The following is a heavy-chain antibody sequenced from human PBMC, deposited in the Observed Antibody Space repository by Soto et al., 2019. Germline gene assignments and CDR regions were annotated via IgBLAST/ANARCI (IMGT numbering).Heavy chain of an antibody. CDR1: GYSISSSY. J-gene: IGHJ4*02. Sequence: QVQLQESGPGLVKPSETLSLTCTVSGYSISSSYWSWIRQPPGKGLEWFGHTYYSGSNNHNPSLRSRVTISLDTSKNQFSLKLTSVTAADTAVYYCARVSRGGNSYGYVDYWGPGTLVTVSS. CDR3: ARVSRGGNSYGYVDY. CDR2: TYYSGSN. V-gene: IGHV4-59*01. D-gene: IGHD5-18*01.